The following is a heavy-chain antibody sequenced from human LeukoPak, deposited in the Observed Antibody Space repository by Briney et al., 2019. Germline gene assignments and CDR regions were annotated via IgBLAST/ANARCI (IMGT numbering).Heavy chain of an antibody. Sequence: GGSLRLSCAASGFTFSSYGMHWVRQAPGKGLEWVAVISYDGSNKYYADSVKGRFTISRDSSKNTLYLQMNSLRAEDTAVYYCAKEDYDYVWGSYRYAYYFDYWGQGTLVTVSS. D-gene: IGHD3-16*02. CDR1: GFTFSSYG. J-gene: IGHJ4*02. V-gene: IGHV3-30*18. CDR2: ISYDGSNK. CDR3: AKEDYDYVWGSYRYAYYFDY.